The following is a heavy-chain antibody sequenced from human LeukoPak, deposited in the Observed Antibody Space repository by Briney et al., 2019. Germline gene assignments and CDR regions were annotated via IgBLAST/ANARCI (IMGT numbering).Heavy chain of an antibody. Sequence: GGSLRLSCAASGFTFSSYSMNWVRQAPGKGLEWVSSISTTSIDISYADSLKGRFTISRDNAKNSLYLQMNSLRAEDTAVYYCAKGGSSGGDYYYYMDVWGKGTTVTVSS. V-gene: IGHV3-21*04. CDR3: AKGGSSGGDYYYYMDV. D-gene: IGHD6-19*01. J-gene: IGHJ6*03. CDR1: GFTFSSYS. CDR2: ISTTSIDI.